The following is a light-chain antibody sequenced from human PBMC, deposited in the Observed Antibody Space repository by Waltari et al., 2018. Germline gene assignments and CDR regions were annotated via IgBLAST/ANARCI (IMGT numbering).Light chain of an antibody. CDR1: SSDVGASNY. Sequence: QSALTQPASVSGSPGQSITISCTGTSSDVGASNYVSWYQQHPGKAPNLSIYEVTKRPSGVSGRFSGSKAGNTASLTISGLQAEDEADYYCSSYISGVTLYVFGTGTKVTVL. J-gene: IGLJ1*01. CDR2: EVT. V-gene: IGLV2-14*01. CDR3: SSYISGVTLYV.